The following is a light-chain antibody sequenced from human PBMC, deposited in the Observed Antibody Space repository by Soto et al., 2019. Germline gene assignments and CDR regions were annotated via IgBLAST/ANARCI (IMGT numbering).Light chain of an antibody. CDR3: CSYAGSSTYV. J-gene: IGLJ1*01. CDR1: SSDVGSYNL. V-gene: IGLV2-23*02. Sequence: QSVLTQPASVSGSPGQSITISCTGTSSDVGSYNLVSWYQQHPGKAPKLMIYEVSKRPSGVSNRFSGSKSGNTASLTISGRQAEEEADYYCCSYAGSSTYVFGTGTKLTVL. CDR2: EVS.